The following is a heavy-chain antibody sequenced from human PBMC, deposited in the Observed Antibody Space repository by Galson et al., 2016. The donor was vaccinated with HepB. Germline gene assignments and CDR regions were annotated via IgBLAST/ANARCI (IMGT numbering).Heavy chain of an antibody. CDR1: GFSLRTYE. D-gene: IGHD2-21*01. CDR3: ARGWVVVMVPEEDAFDM. Sequence: SLRLSCAASGFSLRTYEMSWVRQAPGKGLEWVSYISESGNTIHYANSVKGRFSTSRDYAKNSVFLQMNSLRDEDTAVYYCARGWVVVMVPEEDAFDMWGQGTMVIVSS. CDR2: ISESGNTI. V-gene: IGHV3-48*03. J-gene: IGHJ3*02.